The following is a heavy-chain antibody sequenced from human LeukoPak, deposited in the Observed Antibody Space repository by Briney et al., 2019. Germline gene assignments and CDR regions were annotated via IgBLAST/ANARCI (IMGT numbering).Heavy chain of an antibody. Sequence: PSETLSLTCTVSGGSISSGDYYWSWIRQPPGKGLEWIGYIYYSGSTYYNPSLKSRVTISVDTSKNQFSLKLSSVTAADTAVYYCARVHWGGSTVVTPGDYWGQGTLVTVSS. J-gene: IGHJ4*02. CDR1: GGSISSGDYY. CDR2: IYYSGST. V-gene: IGHV4-30-4*01. CDR3: ARVHWGGSTVVTPGDY. D-gene: IGHD4-23*01.